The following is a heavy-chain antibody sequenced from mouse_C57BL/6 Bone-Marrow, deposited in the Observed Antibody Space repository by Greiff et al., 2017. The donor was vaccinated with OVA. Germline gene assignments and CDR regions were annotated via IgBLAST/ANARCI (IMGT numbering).Heavy chain of an antibody. CDR3: TRLAFAY. V-gene: IGHV14-4*01. J-gene: IGHJ3*01. CDR2: IDPENGDT. CDR1: GFNIKDDY. Sequence: VQLKESGAALVRPGASVKLSCTASGFNIKDDYMHWVKQTPEQGLEWIGWIDPENGDTEYASKFQGKATITADTSSNTAYLQLSSLTTEDTAVYYCTRLAFAYWGQGTLVTVSA.